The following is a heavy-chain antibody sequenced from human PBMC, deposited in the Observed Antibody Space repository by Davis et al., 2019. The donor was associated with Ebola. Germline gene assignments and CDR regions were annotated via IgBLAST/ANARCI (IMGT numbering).Heavy chain of an antibody. J-gene: IGHJ4*02. CDR2: INHSGST. CDR1: GASFSGYY. D-gene: IGHD2-2*02. V-gene: IGHV4-34*01. CDR3: ARGGTRRGYCSGTNCYTVDY. Sequence: PSETLSLTCAVYGASFSGYYWSWIRQPPGKGLEWIGEINHSGSTNYNPSLKSRVTISVDMSKNQFSLKLSSVTAADTAVYYCARGGTRRGYCSGTNCYTVDYWGQGILATVSS.